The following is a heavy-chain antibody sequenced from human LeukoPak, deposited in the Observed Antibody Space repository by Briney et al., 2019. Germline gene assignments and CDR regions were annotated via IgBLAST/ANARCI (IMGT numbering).Heavy chain of an antibody. D-gene: IGHD3-10*01. J-gene: IGHJ5*02. V-gene: IGHV4-4*07. Sequence: SSETLSLTCSVSGGSISSYYWSWIRQPAGKGLEWIGRIYSSGAITYNPSLQSRVTMSVDTSKNEFSLKMSSVTAADTAVYYCTRDSGTTGEVKFDPWGQGTLVAVSS. CDR2: IYSSGAI. CDR3: TRDSGTTGEVKFDP. CDR1: GGSISSYY.